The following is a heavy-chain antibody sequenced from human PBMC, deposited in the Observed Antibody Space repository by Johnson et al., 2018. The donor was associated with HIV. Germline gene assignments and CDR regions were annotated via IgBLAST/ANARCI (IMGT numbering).Heavy chain of an antibody. Sequence: VQLVESGGGLVQPGGSLRLSCAGSGFTFEEYGIHWVRQVPGKGLEWVSGINYNGGSTGYADSVKGRFTISRDNAKNSLYLQMNSLRAEDTAVYYCAREIIAAADDIWGQGTMVTVSS. D-gene: IGHD6-13*01. CDR2: INYNGGST. V-gene: IGHV3-20*04. J-gene: IGHJ3*02. CDR1: GFTFEEYG. CDR3: AREIIAAADDI.